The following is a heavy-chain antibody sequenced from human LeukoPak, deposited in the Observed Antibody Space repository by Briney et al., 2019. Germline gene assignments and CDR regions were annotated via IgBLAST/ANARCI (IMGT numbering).Heavy chain of an antibody. J-gene: IGHJ4*02. CDR2: IHGNDGRT. V-gene: IGHV3-23*01. D-gene: IGHD2-8*01. CDR3: ARDDAVEGGYLDY. CDR1: GFAFNNYA. Sequence: GGSPRLSCAASGFAFNNYAMSWARQTPGKGLEWVARIHGNDGRTFYPDSVKGRFSISRDTSKNTVFLQMNSLRAEDTAVYYCARDDAVEGGYLDYWGQGTRVTVSS.